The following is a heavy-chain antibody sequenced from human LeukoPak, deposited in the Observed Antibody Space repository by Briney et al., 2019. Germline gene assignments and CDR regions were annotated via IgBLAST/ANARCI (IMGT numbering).Heavy chain of an antibody. Sequence: SETLSLTCAVYGGSFSGYYWSWIRQPPGKGLEWIGEIHHSGGTNYNPSLKSRVSISLDTSKNQLSLRLSSLTAADTAVYYCASSIAADLDSWGQGTLVIVSS. CDR1: GGSFSGYY. D-gene: IGHD6-13*01. J-gene: IGHJ4*02. V-gene: IGHV4-34*01. CDR3: ASSIAADLDS. CDR2: IHHSGGT.